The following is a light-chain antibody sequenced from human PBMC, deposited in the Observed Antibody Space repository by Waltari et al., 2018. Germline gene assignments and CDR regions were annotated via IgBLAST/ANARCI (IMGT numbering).Light chain of an antibody. V-gene: IGLV2-14*01. CDR2: DVD. J-gene: IGLJ3*02. Sequence: QSALTQPASVSGSPGQSITISCTGTSRDIGTYNHVPWYQQFPGKVPTLMIYDVDKRPSGVSNRFSGSKSGNTASLTISGLQAEDEAHYYCNSYTRSKTWVFGGGTDLTVL. CDR3: NSYTRSKTWV. CDR1: SRDIGTYNH.